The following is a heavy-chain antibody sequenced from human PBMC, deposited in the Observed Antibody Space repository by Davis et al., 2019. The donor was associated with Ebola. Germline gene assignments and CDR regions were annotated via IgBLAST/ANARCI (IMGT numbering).Heavy chain of an antibody. V-gene: IGHV1-3*01. CDR2: INAGNGNT. CDR3: ARVGRSYFQH. J-gene: IGHJ1*01. CDR1: GYTFTTYA. Sequence: AASVKVSCKASGYTFTTYAMHWVRQAPGQRLEWIGWINAGNGNTKYSQKFQGRVTITRDTSASTAYMELSSLRSEDTAVYYCARVGRSYFQHWGQGTLVTVSS.